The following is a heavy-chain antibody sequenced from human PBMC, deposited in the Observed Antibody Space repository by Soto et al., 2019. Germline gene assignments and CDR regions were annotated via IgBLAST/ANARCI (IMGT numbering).Heavy chain of an antibody. CDR2: IYPGDSDT. D-gene: IGHD3-10*01. CDR3: ARHWFGSEMATMGLVY. CDR1: GYSFTSYL. V-gene: IGHV5-51*01. Sequence: RESLKISCKGSGYSFTSYLIGWVRQMPGRGLEWMGIIYPGDSDTRYSPSFQGQVTISADKSISTAYLQWSSLKASDTAMYYCARHWFGSEMATMGLVYWGQGTVVTVSS. J-gene: IGHJ4*02.